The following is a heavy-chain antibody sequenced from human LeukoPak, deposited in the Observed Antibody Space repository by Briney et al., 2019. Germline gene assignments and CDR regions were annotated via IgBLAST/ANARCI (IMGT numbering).Heavy chain of an antibody. D-gene: IGHD3-3*01. Sequence: GASVKVSCKASGYTFTSYGISWVRQAPGQGLEWMGWISAYNGNTNYAQKLQGRVTMTTDTSTSTAYMELRSLRSDDTAVYYCARVGYYDFWSGDCGPRENYYYYMDVWGKGTTVTVSS. V-gene: IGHV1-18*01. J-gene: IGHJ6*03. CDR3: ARVGYYDFWSGDCGPRENYYYYMDV. CDR2: ISAYNGNT. CDR1: GYTFTSYG.